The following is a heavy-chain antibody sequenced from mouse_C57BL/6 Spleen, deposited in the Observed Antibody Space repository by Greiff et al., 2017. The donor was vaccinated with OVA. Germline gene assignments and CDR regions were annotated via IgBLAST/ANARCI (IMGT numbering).Heavy chain of an antibody. D-gene: IGHD1-1*01. V-gene: IGHV1-76*01. CDR2: IYPGSGNT. J-gene: IGHJ4*01. CDR3: ARRYYGSSRYAMDY. CDR1: GYTFTDYY. Sequence: QVQLQQPGAELVKPGASVKLSCKASGYTFTDYYINWVKQRPGQGLEWIARIYPGSGNTYYNEKFKGKATLTAEKSSSTAYMQLSSLTSEDSAVYFCARRYYGSSRYAMDYWGQGTSVTVSS.